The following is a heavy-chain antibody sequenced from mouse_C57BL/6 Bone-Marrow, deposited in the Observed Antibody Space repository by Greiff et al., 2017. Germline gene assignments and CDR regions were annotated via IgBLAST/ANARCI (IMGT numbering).Heavy chain of an antibody. CDR2: IDPEIGDT. CDR3: SSFDGNYFDF. V-gene: IGHV14-4*01. D-gene: IGHD2-3*01. J-gene: IGHJ2*01. CDR1: GFNIKDDY. Sequence: EVQLQQSGAELVRPGASVKLSCTASGFNIKDDYIHWVKQRPEQGLEWIGWIDPEIGDTEYASKFQGKATITSDTSSNTAYLQLSSLTSEDTAVYYCSSFDGNYFDFWGQGTPLTLAS.